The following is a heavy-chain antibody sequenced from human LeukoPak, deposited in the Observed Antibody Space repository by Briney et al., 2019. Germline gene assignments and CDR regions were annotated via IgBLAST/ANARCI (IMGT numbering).Heavy chain of an antibody. V-gene: IGHV1-18*01. CDR3: ARMQFGSGNFYNEVV. D-gene: IGHD3-10*01. CDR1: GYTFTSYG. Sequence: AASVKVSCKASGYTFTSYGISWVRQAPGQGLEWMEWISAYTGNTNYAQNLQGRVTMTTDTSTNTAYMELRSLRSDDTAVYYCARMQFGSGNFYNEVVWGQGTLVTVSS. CDR2: ISAYTGNT. J-gene: IGHJ4*02.